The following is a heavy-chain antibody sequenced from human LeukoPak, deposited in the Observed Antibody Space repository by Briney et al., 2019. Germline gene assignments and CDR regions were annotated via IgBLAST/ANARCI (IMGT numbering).Heavy chain of an antibody. Sequence: GGSLRLSCAASGFTLSSNWMNWVRQAPGKGLEWVANIREDGGEKYYVDSVKGRFTISRDNAKNSLYLQMNSLRAEDTAVYYCASGVYGMDYWGQGTLVTVSS. D-gene: IGHD2-8*01. CDR3: ASGVYGMDY. CDR1: GFTLSSNW. V-gene: IGHV3-7*05. J-gene: IGHJ4*02. CDR2: IREDGGEK.